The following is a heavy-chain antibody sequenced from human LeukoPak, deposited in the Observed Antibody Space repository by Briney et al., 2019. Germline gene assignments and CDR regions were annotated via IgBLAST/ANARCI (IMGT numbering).Heavy chain of an antibody. D-gene: IGHD1-1*01. V-gene: IGHV4-34*01. CDR1: GGSFSDYY. Sequence: SEPLSLTCAVYGGSFSDYYWSWFRQPPGKGLEWIGEIYPSGATFYNPSLKSRVTVSKDTSKSQFSLNLRFVTAADTALYYCAGYHNWFLNDHWGQGTLVTVSS. CDR3: AGYHNWFLNDH. J-gene: IGHJ4*02. CDR2: IYPSGAT.